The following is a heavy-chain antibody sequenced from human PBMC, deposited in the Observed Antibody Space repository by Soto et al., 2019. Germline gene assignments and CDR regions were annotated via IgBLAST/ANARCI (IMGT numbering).Heavy chain of an antibody. Sequence: GGSLRLSCAASGFTFSILAMGWVRQAPGKGLEWVSVIDYTGGTTYYTDSVKGRFIISRDNSKKILYLQMNSRRTEDTAIYYCAKDATRTSGWYYFDYWGRGALVTVSS. CDR2: IDYTGGTT. J-gene: IGHJ4*02. CDR3: AKDATRTSGWYYFDY. D-gene: IGHD6-19*01. V-gene: IGHV3-23*01. CDR1: GFTFSILA.